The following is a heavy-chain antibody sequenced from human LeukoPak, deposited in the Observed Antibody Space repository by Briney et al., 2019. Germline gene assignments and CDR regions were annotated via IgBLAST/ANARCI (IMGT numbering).Heavy chain of an antibody. Sequence: ASVKVSCKASGYTFTGYYMHWVRQAPGQGLEWMGWINPNSGGTNYAQKFQGGVTMTRDTSISTAYMELSRLRSDDTAVYYCARPTIVGATLVYWGQGTLVTVSS. CDR1: GYTFTGYY. CDR3: ARPTIVGATLVY. D-gene: IGHD1-26*01. J-gene: IGHJ4*02. CDR2: INPNSGGT. V-gene: IGHV1-2*02.